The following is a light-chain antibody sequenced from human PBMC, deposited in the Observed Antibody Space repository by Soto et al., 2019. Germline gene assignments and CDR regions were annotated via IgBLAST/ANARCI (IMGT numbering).Light chain of an antibody. J-gene: IGKJ3*01. Sequence: DIQMTQSPSSLSASVGDRVTITCRASQGINHYLAWFQQKPGKVPKLLIYATSTLQSGVPSRFSGSGFGTDFTLTISSLQPEDFATYYCQKHNSAPLSFGPGTKVEIQ. CDR3: QKHNSAPLS. CDR2: ATS. CDR1: QGINHY. V-gene: IGKV1-27*01.